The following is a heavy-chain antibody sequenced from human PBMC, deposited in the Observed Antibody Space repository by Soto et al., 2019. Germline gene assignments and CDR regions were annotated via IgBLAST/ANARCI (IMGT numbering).Heavy chain of an antibody. CDR1: GFTFSSKY. J-gene: IGHJ3*02. D-gene: IGHD6-19*01. V-gene: IGHV3-66*01. Sequence: GGPLRLSYAASGFTFSSKYMSWVRQAPGKGLEWVSVIYSGGSSYYADSVKGRFTISRDNSKNTLYLQMNSLRAEDTAVYYCARAGAYERHLAVAEGHAFDIWGQGTMVTVSS. CDR3: ARAGAYERHLAVAEGHAFDI. CDR2: IYSGGSS.